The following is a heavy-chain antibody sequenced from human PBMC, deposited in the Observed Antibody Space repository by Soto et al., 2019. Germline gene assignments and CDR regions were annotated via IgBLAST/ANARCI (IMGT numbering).Heavy chain of an antibody. CDR3: ARDRAGLTGNKEYFDY. V-gene: IGHV3-33*01. Sequence: QVQLVESGGGVVQPGRSLRLSCEASGFTFSHYGMHWVRQAPGKGLEWVGLIWFDGSDESYADSVKGRFTISRDNSKNMLSLQMASLRADDTAVYYCARDRAGLTGNKEYFDYWGQGTLVTVSS. D-gene: IGHD1-20*01. CDR2: IWFDGSDE. CDR1: GFTFSHYG. J-gene: IGHJ4*02.